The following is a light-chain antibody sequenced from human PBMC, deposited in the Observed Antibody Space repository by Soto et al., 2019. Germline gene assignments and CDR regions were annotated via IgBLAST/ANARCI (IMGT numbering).Light chain of an antibody. J-gene: IGLJ1*01. CDR1: SSVVGGYNY. V-gene: IGLV2-14*01. CDR2: EVS. Sequence: QSVLTQPASVSGSPGQSITISCTGTSSVVGGYNYVSWYQQHPGKAPKLMIYEVSNRPSGVSNRFSGSKSGNTASLTISGLQAEDEADYYCSSYTSSSTPYVFGTGTKATVL. CDR3: SSYTSSSTPYV.